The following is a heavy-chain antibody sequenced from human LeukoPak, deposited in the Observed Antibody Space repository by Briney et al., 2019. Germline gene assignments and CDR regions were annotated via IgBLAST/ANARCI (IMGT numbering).Heavy chain of an antibody. CDR1: GGSFSGYY. CDR3: ASALDVVVPAAMGD. V-gene: IGHV4-34*01. CDR2: INHSGST. D-gene: IGHD2-2*01. J-gene: IGHJ4*02. Sequence: PSETLSLTCAVYGGSFSGYYWSWIRQPPGKGLEWIGEINHSGSTNYNPSLKSRVTISVDTSKNQFSLKLSSVPAADTAVYYCASALDVVVPAAMGDWGQGTLVTVSS.